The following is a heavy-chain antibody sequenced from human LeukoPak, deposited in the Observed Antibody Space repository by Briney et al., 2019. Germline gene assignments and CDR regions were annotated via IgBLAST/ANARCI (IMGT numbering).Heavy chain of an antibody. CDR1: GFTFSNYE. D-gene: IGHD3-10*01. CDR2: ISSSGSTI. J-gene: IGHJ6*03. V-gene: IGHV3-48*03. CDR3: ARVVSPVDMVRGVADFFYNYYMDV. Sequence: GGSLRLSCAASGFTFSNYEMNWVRQAPGKGLEWVSYISSSGSTIYYADSVKGRFTISRDNAKNSLYLQMNSLRAEDTAVYYCARVVSPVDMVRGVADFFYNYYMDVWGKGTTVTISS.